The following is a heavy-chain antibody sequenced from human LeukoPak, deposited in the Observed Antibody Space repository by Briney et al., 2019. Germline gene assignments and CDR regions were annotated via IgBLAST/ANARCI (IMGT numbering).Heavy chain of an antibody. V-gene: IGHV4-61*01. CDR3: AREVVDIVATIDY. J-gene: IGHJ4*02. Sequence: SETLSLTCTVSGGSVSSGSYYWSWIRQPPGKGLEWIAYIYYSGSTNYNPSLKSRVTISVGTSKNQFSLKLSSVTAADTAVYYCAREVVDIVATIDYWGQGTLVTVSS. CDR2: IYYSGST. D-gene: IGHD5-12*01. CDR1: GGSVSSGSYY.